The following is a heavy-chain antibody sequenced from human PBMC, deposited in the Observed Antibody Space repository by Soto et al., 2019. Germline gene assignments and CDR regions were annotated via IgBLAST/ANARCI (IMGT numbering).Heavy chain of an antibody. CDR1: GYTFTTYV. J-gene: IGHJ6*02. Sequence: QVQLVQSGAEVKKPGTSAKVSCKASGYTFTTYVMHWVRQAPGQRLEWMGWINAGNDNTKYSQKFQGRVTITRDTSASTVYMELSSLSSEDTAVYYCARVGHYYYGMDVWGQGTTVTVSS. CDR2: INAGNDNT. D-gene: IGHD3-10*01. CDR3: ARVGHYYYGMDV. V-gene: IGHV1-3*01.